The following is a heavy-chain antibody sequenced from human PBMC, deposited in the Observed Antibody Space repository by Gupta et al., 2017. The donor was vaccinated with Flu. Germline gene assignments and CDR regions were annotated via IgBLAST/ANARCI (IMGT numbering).Heavy chain of an antibody. CDR1: IVSTSN. J-gene: IGHJ6*02. CDR3: ARDRVPTSGMDV. Sequence: IVSTSNLNWVRQAPGKGLDWVSYISSTSSSVFYADYVKGRFTISRDNAKNSLYLKINSLRAEDTAGYYCARDRVPTSGMDVWGQGTTVTVSS. CDR2: ISSTSSSV. V-gene: IGHV3-48*01. D-gene: IGHD3-10*01.